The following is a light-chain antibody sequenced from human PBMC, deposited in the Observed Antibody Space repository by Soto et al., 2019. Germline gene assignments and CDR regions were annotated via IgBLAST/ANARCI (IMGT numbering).Light chain of an antibody. J-gene: IGKJ5*01. CDR2: AAS. CDR1: QSISSY. V-gene: IGKV1-39*01. Sequence: DIPMTQSPSSLSASVGDRVTITCRASQSISSYLNWYQQKPGKAPKLLIYAASSLQSGVPSRFSGSGSGTDFTLTISSLQPEDFATYYCHQSYSTPSITFGQGTRLEIK. CDR3: HQSYSTPSIT.